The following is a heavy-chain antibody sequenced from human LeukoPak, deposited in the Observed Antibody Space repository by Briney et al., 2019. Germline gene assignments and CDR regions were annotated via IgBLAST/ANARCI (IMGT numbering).Heavy chain of an antibody. CDR1: GFTFSSYA. V-gene: IGHV4-38-2*01. CDR2: IYYSGNT. J-gene: IGHJ4*02. CDR3: ARTPSVYCSGGNCYPGHLDF. Sequence: GSLRLSCAASGFTFSSYAMSWVRQAPGKGLEWIGSIYYSGNTYYNPSLKSRVTISVDTSKNQFSLELSSATAADTAVYYCARTPSVYCSGGNCYPGHLDFWGQGTLVTVSS. D-gene: IGHD2-15*01.